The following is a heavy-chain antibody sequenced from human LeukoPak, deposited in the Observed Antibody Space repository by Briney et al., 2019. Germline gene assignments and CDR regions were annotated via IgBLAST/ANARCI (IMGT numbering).Heavy chain of an antibody. CDR3: ARSIPAAGIDF. CDR1: GFTFDDYG. D-gene: IGHD2-2*01. J-gene: IGHJ4*02. CDR2: INWNGSST. V-gene: IGHV3-20*04. Sequence: GGSLRLSCAASGFTFDDYGMSWFRQAPGKGLEWVSGINWNGSSTGYADSVKGRFTISRDNAKNSLYLQMNSLRAEDTAVYYCARSIPAAGIDFWGQGTLVTVSS.